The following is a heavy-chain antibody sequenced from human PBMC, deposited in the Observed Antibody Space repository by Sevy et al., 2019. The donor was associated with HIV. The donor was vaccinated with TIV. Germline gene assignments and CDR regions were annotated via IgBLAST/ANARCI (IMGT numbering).Heavy chain of an antibody. CDR3: ARDAYSSSWYASPPGYYMDV. CDR1: GFTFSSYW. CDR2: IKQDGSGK. J-gene: IGHJ6*03. D-gene: IGHD6-13*01. V-gene: IGHV3-7*03. Sequence: GGSLRLSCAASGFTFSSYWMSWVRQAPGKGLEWVANIKQDGSGKYYVDSVKGRFTISRDNAKNSLDLQMNSLRAEDTAVYYCARDAYSSSWYASPPGYYMDVWGKGTTVTVSS.